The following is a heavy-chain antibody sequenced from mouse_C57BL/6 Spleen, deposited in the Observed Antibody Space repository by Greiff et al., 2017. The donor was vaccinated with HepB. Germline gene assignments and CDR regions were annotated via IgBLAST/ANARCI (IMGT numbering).Heavy chain of an antibody. CDR3: ARHEVNGYYGPLRH. V-gene: IGHV5-6*01. CDR2: ISSGGSYT. CDR1: GFTFSSYG. Sequence: EVKLMESGGDLVKPGGSLKLSCAASGFTFSSYGMSWVRQTPDKRLEWVATISSGGSYTYYPDSVKGRFTISRDNAKNTLYLQMSSLKSEDTAMYYCARHEVNGYYGPLRHWGQGTTLTVSS. D-gene: IGHD2-3*01. J-gene: IGHJ2*01.